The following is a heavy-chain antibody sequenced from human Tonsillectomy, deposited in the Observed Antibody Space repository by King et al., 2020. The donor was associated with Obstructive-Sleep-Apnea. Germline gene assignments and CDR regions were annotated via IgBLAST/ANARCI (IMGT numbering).Heavy chain of an antibody. V-gene: IGHV4-59*08. CDR1: GCSISNYY. J-gene: IGHJ4*02. Sequence: QLQLQESGPGLVKPSETLSLTCTVSGCSISNYYWSWIRQPPGKGLEWIAYIYYIGSTYYNPSLKSRVSISVDTSKNQFSLKLSSLTAADTAVYYCARPADVDTAMGPFDYGGQGTLVTVSS. CDR3: ARPADVDTAMGPFDY. D-gene: IGHD5-18*01. CDR2: IYYIGST.